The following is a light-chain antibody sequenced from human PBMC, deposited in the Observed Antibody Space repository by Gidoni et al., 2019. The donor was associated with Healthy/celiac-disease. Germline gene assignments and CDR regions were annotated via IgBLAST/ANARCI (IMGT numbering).Light chain of an antibody. V-gene: IGKV3-15*01. J-gene: IGKJ1*01. Sequence: EIVMTQSPATLSVSPGERAPLSCRASESVSSNLAWYQQKPGQSPRLLIYGASTRDTGIPDRFSGSGSGTEFTLTISSLQSEDFAVYYCQQYNNWPSTFGQGTKVEIK. CDR2: GAS. CDR1: ESVSSN. CDR3: QQYNNWPST.